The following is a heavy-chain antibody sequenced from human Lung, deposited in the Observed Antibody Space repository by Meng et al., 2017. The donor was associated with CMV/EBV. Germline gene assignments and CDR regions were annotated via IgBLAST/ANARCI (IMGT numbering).Heavy chain of an antibody. Sequence: GGSLRLXXAASGFPFSGHAMHWVRQAPGKGLEWVALMSCDGSKTFYADFVKGRFTISRDNSRNTLYLQMSGLRTDDTAVYYCAKPRSGFVVVPAAIDSWGQGTLVTVSS. D-gene: IGHD2-2*01. CDR1: GFPFSGHA. V-gene: IGHV3-30*04. CDR2: MSCDGSKT. J-gene: IGHJ4*02. CDR3: AKPRSGFVVVPAAIDS.